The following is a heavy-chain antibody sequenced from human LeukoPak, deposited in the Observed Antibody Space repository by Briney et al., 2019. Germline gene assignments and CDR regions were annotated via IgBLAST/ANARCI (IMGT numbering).Heavy chain of an antibody. CDR1: GFTFSSYG. Sequence: GGSLGLSCAASGFTFSSYGMHWVRQAPGKGLEWVAVISYDGSNKYYADSVKGRFTISRDNSKNTLYLQMNSLRAEDTAVYYCAKIVGATGGYFDYWGQGTLVTVSS. D-gene: IGHD1-26*01. CDR3: AKIVGATGGYFDY. J-gene: IGHJ4*02. V-gene: IGHV3-30*18. CDR2: ISYDGSNK.